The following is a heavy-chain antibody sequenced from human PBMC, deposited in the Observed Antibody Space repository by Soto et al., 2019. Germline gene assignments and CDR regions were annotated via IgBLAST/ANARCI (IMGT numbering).Heavy chain of an antibody. Sequence: PSETVSLTCTVSGGSVSSGKQYWSWIRQPPGKGLEWIGYIYYSGSTYYNPSLKSRVTLSVDTSKNQFSLELTSVTAADTAVYFCARLDILTVYDCMDVWGQGTTVTVSS. CDR3: ARLDILTVYDCMDV. V-gene: IGHV4-30-4*01. D-gene: IGHD3-9*01. CDR2: IYYSGST. CDR1: GGSVSSGKQY. J-gene: IGHJ6*02.